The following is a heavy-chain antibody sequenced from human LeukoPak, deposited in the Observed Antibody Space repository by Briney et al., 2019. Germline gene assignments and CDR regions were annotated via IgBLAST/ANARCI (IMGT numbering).Heavy chain of an antibody. CDR3: ARAGYCSSTSCYYWYLDL. CDR2: IIPIFGTA. D-gene: IGHD2-2*03. Sequence: ASVKVSCKASGGTFSSYAISWVRQAPGQGLEWMGGIIPIFGTANYAQKFQGRVTITTDESTSTAYMELSSLRSEDTAVYYCARAGYCSSTSCYYWYLDLWGRGTLVTVSS. V-gene: IGHV1-69*05. J-gene: IGHJ2*01. CDR1: GGTFSSYA.